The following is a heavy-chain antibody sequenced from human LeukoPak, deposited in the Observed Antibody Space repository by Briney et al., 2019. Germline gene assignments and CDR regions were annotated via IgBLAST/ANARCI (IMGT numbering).Heavy chain of an antibody. Sequence: ASVKVSCKASGGTFSSYAISWVRQAPGQGLEWMGWISAYNGNTNYAQKLQGRVTMTTDTSTNTAYMELRSLRSDDTAVYYCARSGVGAVRLGYYFDYWGQGTLVTVSS. CDR3: ARSGVGAVRLGYYFDY. J-gene: IGHJ4*02. V-gene: IGHV1-18*01. D-gene: IGHD1-26*01. CDR2: ISAYNGNT. CDR1: GGTFSSYA.